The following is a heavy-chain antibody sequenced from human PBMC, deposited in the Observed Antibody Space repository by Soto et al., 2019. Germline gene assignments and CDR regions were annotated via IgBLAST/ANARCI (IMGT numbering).Heavy chain of an antibody. D-gene: IGHD2-2*01. Sequence: EVQLVESGGGLVRPGGSVRLSCAASGFAVGSNYMSWVRQAPGKGLEWVSLIYIGGGTHYADSVKGSFTISRDNSKNTLYLQMTSLSAEDTTVYLFTRVFCMRSSCYANWFDPWGQGTLVTVSS. CDR3: TRVFCMRSSCYANWFDP. J-gene: IGHJ5*02. CDR2: IYIGGGT. CDR1: GFAVGSNY. V-gene: IGHV3-66*01.